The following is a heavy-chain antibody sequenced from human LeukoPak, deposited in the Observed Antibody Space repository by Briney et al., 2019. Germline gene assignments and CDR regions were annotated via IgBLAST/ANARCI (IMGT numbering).Heavy chain of an antibody. Sequence: SETLSLTCAVYGGSFSGYYWSWIRQPPGKGLEWIGESNHSGSTNYNPSLKSRVTISVDTSKNQFSLKLSSVTAADTAVYYCARTAYYDSSGRDYWGQGTLVTVSS. V-gene: IGHV4-34*01. CDR1: GGSFSGYY. CDR2: SNHSGST. CDR3: ARTAYYDSSGRDY. J-gene: IGHJ4*02. D-gene: IGHD3-22*01.